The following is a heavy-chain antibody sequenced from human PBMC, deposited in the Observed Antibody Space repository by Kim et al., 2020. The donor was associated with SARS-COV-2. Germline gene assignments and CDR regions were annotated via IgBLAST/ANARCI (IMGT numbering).Heavy chain of an antibody. V-gene: IGHV3-23*01. J-gene: IGHJ4*02. CDR2: INGSGTRT. Sequence: GGSLRLSCAASGFTFSRYAMRWVRQAPGKGLEWVSPINGSGTRTYYADSVKGRFTISRDNAKNTLYLQMNSLRAEDTAVYYCASVSGDYYGDQLDYWVQG. D-gene: IGHD4-17*01. CDR3: ASVSGDYYGDQLDY. CDR1: GFTFSRYA.